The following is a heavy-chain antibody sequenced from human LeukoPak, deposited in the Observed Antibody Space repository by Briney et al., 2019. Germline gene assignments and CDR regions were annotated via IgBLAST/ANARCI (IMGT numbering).Heavy chain of an antibody. CDR3: AGGATPGVF. Sequence: SETLSLTCAVYGGSFSGYYWSWIRQPPGKGLEWIGEINHSGSTNYIPSLKSRVTMSLDTSKNQFSLKLTSVTAADTAVYYCAGGATPGVFWGQGTLVTVSS. J-gene: IGHJ4*02. D-gene: IGHD3-10*01. V-gene: IGHV4-34*01. CDR1: GGSFSGYY. CDR2: INHSGST.